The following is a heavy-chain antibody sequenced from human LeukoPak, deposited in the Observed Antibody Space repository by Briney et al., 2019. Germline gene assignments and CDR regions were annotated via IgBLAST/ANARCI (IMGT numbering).Heavy chain of an antibody. J-gene: IGHJ5*01. CDR3: VKDRPNYYGSEGHYYRQNGDS. CDR2: ISGRGELT. V-gene: IGHV3-23*01. Sequence: HAGGSLRLSCGASGFTFSTYAMSWVRQPPGKGLEWVASISGRGELTYYTDSVRGRFTISRDNSRSTLYLQMNFLRTDDTAVYYCVKDRPNYYGSEGHYYRQNGDSWGQGTLVTVSS. CDR1: GFTFSTYA. D-gene: IGHD3-22*01.